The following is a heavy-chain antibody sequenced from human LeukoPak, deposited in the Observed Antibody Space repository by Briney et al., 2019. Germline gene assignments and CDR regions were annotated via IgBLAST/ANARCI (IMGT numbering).Heavy chain of an antibody. CDR3: ARRVAALMDV. CDR1: RFTFSNYW. D-gene: IGHD6-6*01. CDR2: IKQDASEK. Sequence: GGSLRLSCAASRFTFSNYWMKWVRQAPGKGLEWVANIKQDASEKYYVDSVRGRFTISRDNAKNSLYLQMDSLRGEDTAVYFCARRVAALMDVWGKGTTVTVSS. J-gene: IGHJ6*03. V-gene: IGHV3-7*01.